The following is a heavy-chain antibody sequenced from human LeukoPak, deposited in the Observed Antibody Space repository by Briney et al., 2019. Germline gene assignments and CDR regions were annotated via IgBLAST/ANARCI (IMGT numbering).Heavy chain of an antibody. D-gene: IGHD1-14*01. CDR1: GGTFSSYA. J-gene: IGHJ3*02. CDR3: ASYVGYKNAFDI. CDR2: IIPIFGTA. Sequence: ASVKVSCKASGGTFSSYAISWVRQAPGQGLEWMGGIIPIFGTANYAQKFQGRVTITADKSTSTAYMELSSLRSEDTAVYYCASYVGYKNAFDIWGQGTMVTVSS. V-gene: IGHV1-69*06.